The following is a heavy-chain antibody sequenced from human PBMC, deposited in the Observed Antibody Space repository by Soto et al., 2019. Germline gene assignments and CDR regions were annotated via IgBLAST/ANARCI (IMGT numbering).Heavy chain of an antibody. J-gene: IGHJ4*02. CDR1: GYTFTSYG. Sequence: QVQLVQSGAEVKKPGASVKVSCKASGYTFTSYGISWVRQAPGQGLEWMGWISAYNGNTHYAQKLQGRVTMTTDTSTSTAYMELRSLRSDDTAVYYCARDLFQWLVPMPDNYFDYWGQGTLVTVSS. CDR2: ISAYNGNT. CDR3: ARDLFQWLVPMPDNYFDY. V-gene: IGHV1-18*01. D-gene: IGHD6-19*01.